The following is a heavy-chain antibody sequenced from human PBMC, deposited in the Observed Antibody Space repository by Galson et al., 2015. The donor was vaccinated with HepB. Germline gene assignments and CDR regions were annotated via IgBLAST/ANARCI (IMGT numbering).Heavy chain of an antibody. CDR3: AAAGCSGGSCYSGVYYGMDV. CDR1: GSTFTSYD. J-gene: IGHJ6*02. D-gene: IGHD2-15*01. V-gene: IGHV1-8*01. Sequence: SVKVSCKASGSTFTSYDINWVRQATGQGLEWMGWMNPNSGNTGYAQKFQGRVTMTRNTSISTAYMELSSLRSEDTAVYYCAAAGCSGGSCYSGVYYGMDVWGQGTTVTVSS. CDR2: MNPNSGNT.